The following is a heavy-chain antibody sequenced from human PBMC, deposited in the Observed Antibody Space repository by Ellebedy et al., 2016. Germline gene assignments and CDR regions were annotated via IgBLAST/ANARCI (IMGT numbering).Heavy chain of an antibody. CDR1: GGSISSYY. CDR2: IYYSGST. Sequence: GSLRLSCTVSGGSISSYYWSWIRQPPGKGLEWIGYIYYSGSTNYNPSLKSRVTISVDTSKNQFSLKLSSVTAADTAVYYCASGLGVRRMNAFEIWGQGTMVTVSS. D-gene: IGHD2-8*02. J-gene: IGHJ3*02. CDR3: ASGLGVRRMNAFEI. V-gene: IGHV4-59*01.